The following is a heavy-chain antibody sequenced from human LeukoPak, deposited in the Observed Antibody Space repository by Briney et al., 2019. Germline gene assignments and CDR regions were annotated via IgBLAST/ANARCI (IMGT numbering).Heavy chain of an antibody. J-gene: IGHJ4*02. V-gene: IGHV3-30-3*01. Sequence: GRSLRLSCAASGFTFSNYSLHWVRQAPGKGLEWLADILYDGTNKYSADSVKGRFTISRDNSKSTLYLQMNSLRHEDTAVYYCARDKSPYSTNWYFFDWWGQGTLVTVSS. D-gene: IGHD6-13*01. CDR2: ILYDGTNK. CDR3: ARDKSPYSTNWYFFDW. CDR1: GFTFSNYS.